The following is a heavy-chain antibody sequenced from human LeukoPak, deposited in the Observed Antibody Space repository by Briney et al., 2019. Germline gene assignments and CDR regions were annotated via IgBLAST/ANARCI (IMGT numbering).Heavy chain of an antibody. CDR3: SRESAAFSPFGY. D-gene: IGHD6-25*01. Sequence: SETLSLTCGVSGGSISSTNWWSWVRQPPGQGLEWIGDISLSGGTNYNPSLKRRVTMSLDRSKNHISLTLPSVNAADTAVYYCSRESAAFSPFGYWGQGTLVTVPS. V-gene: IGHV4-4*02. CDR2: ISLSGGT. CDR1: GGSISSTNW. J-gene: IGHJ4*02.